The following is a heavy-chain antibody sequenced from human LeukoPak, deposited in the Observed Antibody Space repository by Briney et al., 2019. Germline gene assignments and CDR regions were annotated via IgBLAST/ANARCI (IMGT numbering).Heavy chain of an antibody. J-gene: IGHJ4*02. V-gene: IGHV3-9*01. Sequence: GGSLRLSCAASGFTFDDYAMHWVRPGPGKGLEWVAGISWNSGSIGYADSVKGRFTISRDNAKNSLYLQMNSLRADDTALYYCAKGSPGYGDYFDYWGQGTLVTVSS. D-gene: IGHD4-17*01. CDR3: AKGSPGYGDYFDY. CDR1: GFTFDDYA. CDR2: ISWNSGSI.